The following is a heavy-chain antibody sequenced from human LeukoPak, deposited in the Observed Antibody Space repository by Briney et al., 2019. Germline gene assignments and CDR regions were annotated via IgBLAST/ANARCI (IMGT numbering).Heavy chain of an antibody. CDR2: IYASGSA. CDR1: GGSVSGHY. V-gene: IGHV4-59*02. J-gene: IGHJ4*02. D-gene: IGHD6-19*01. CDR3: AREAPGGSGWTYFDY. Sequence: PSETLSLTCAVSGGSVSGHYWDWIRQPPGKGLEWIGYIYASGSAHYHPSLKSRVTISLDTSESHVSLRLTSVTAEDTAVYYCAREAPGGSGWTYFDYWGQGSLVTVSS.